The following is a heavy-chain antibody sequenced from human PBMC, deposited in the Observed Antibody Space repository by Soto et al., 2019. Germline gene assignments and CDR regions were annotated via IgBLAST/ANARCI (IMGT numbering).Heavy chain of an antibody. Sequence: ASVKVSCKASGYTFTGYYMHWVRQAPGQGLEWMGWINPNSGNTNYAQKLQGRVTMTTDTSTSTAYMELRSLRSDDTAVYYCARGGGSSGYNLRAFDIWGQGTMVTVSS. D-gene: IGHD3-22*01. CDR2: INPNSGNT. CDR1: GYTFTGYY. CDR3: ARGGGSSGYNLRAFDI. V-gene: IGHV1-18*04. J-gene: IGHJ3*02.